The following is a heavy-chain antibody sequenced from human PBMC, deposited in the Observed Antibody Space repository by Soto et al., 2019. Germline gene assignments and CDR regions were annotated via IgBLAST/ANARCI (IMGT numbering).Heavy chain of an antibody. Sequence: ASVKVSCKTSGYTFTSHGISWVRWAPGRGLEWMGWISAFNGATNYAQRVQDRVSMTTDASTTTAYIELRSLRFDDTAIYFCARTHGQPYYFEGMDFWGQGXPVTVYS. CDR2: ISAFNGAT. CDR3: ARTHGQPYYFEGMDF. J-gene: IGHJ6*02. CDR1: GYTFTSHG. D-gene: IGHD2-8*01. V-gene: IGHV1-18*04.